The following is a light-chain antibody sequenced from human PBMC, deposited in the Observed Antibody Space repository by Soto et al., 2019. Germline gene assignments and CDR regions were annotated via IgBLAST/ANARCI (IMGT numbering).Light chain of an antibody. CDR1: QSISSY. Sequence: EIVLTQSPATLSLSPGERATLSCRASQSISSYLAWYQQKPGRAPRLLIYDASNRATGIPARFSGSGSGTDFTLTIISLEPEDVAVYYCQQRSNWPPYTFGQGTKLEIK. CDR2: DAS. V-gene: IGKV3-11*01. J-gene: IGKJ2*01. CDR3: QQRSNWPPYT.